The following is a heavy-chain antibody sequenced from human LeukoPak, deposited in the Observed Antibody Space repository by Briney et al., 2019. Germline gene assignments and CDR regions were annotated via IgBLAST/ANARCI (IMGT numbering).Heavy chain of an antibody. V-gene: IGHV1-8*01. Sequence: ASVKVSSKASGYTFTSYDINWVRQAPGQGLEWMGWMNPNSGNTGYAQKFQGRVTMTRNTSISTAYMELSSLRSEDTAVYYCYISSGYYEFAFDIWGQGTMVTVSS. CDR2: MNPNSGNT. D-gene: IGHD3-22*01. CDR3: YISSGYYEFAFDI. CDR1: GYTFTSYD. J-gene: IGHJ3*02.